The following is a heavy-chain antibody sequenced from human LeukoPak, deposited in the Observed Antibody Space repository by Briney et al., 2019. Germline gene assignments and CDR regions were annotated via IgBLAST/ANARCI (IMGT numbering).Heavy chain of an antibody. CDR1: GGSITTYY. D-gene: IGHD1-26*01. V-gene: IGHV4-59*01. Sequence: SETLSLTCSVSGGSITTYYWNWVRQPPGKGLEWIGYIFYSGSTNYNPSLKSRVTISVDTSKNQFSLKLSSVTAADTAVYYCARARRDLLAFDLWGQGTMVTVSS. CDR2: IFYSGST. J-gene: IGHJ3*01. CDR3: ARARRDLLAFDL.